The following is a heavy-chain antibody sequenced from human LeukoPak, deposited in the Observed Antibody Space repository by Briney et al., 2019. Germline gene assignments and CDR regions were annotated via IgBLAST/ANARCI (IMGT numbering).Heavy chain of an antibody. Sequence: KPGGSLRLSCVGSGFTFSSYSMNWVRQAPGKGLEWVSSISSSSTYIYYADSVKGRFTFSRDNAKNSLSLQMNSLRAEDTAVYYCARDGEVGVGRWFDPWGQGTLVTVSS. CDR3: ARDGEVGVGRWFDP. V-gene: IGHV3-21*01. D-gene: IGHD1-26*01. CDR1: GFTFSSYS. CDR2: ISSSSTYI. J-gene: IGHJ5*02.